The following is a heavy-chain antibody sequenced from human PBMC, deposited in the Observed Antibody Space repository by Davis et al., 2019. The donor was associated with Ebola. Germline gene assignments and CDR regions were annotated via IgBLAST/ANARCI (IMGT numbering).Heavy chain of an antibody. J-gene: IGHJ4*02. Sequence: GGSLRLSCAASGFTFSTYSMSWVRQAPGKGLEWVSSISSDSDYIYYADLAKGRFTISRDNAKNSLYLQMNSLRAEDTAVYYCAKDDYHSGSPFDYWGQGTLVTVSS. V-gene: IGHV3-21*01. CDR3: AKDDYHSGSPFDY. D-gene: IGHD1-26*01. CDR1: GFTFSTYS. CDR2: ISSDSDYI.